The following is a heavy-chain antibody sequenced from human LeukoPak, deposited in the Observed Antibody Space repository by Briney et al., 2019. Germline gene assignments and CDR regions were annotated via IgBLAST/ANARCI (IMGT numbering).Heavy chain of an antibody. CDR2: IHYTEKP. J-gene: IGHJ6*02. D-gene: IGHD3-16*01. Sequence: PSETLSLTRSVSGGSISGHYWTWIRQPPGKGLEWIGQIHYTEKPDYNPSLKSRITISVDTSKNQVSLQVSSVTAADSAIYYCARFGVDYDMDVWGHGTTVTVFS. CDR3: ARFGVDYDMDV. CDR1: GGSISGHY. V-gene: IGHV4-59*11.